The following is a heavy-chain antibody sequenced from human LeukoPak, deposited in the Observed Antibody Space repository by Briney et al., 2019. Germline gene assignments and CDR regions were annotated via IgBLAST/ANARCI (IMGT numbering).Heavy chain of an antibody. D-gene: IGHD3-9*01. Sequence: PSETLSLTCNVSDGSIRGYYWSWMRQPPGKGLEWIGYIYYSGSTSYNPSLKSRITISVDMSKNQFSLRLSSVTAADTAVYYCARGAHVYFDLLSSHPYPGMDGWGQGATVTVSS. V-gene: IGHV4-59*01. CDR3: ARGAHVYFDLLSSHPYPGMDG. CDR1: DGSIRGYY. J-gene: IGHJ6*02. CDR2: IYYSGST.